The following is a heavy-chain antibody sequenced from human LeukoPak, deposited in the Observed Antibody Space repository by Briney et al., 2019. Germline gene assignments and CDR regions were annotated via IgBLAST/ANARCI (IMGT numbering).Heavy chain of an antibody. J-gene: IGHJ4*02. D-gene: IGHD2-2*02. CDR1: GFTFSSYA. Sequence: GGSLRLSCAASGFTFSSYAMSWVRQAPGKGLEWVSAISGSGGSTYYADSVKGRFTISRDNSKNTLYLQMNSLRAEGTAVYYCAKHSIVVVPAAIFVYWGQGTLVTVSS. CDR3: AKHSIVVVPAAIFVY. V-gene: IGHV3-23*01. CDR2: ISGSGGST.